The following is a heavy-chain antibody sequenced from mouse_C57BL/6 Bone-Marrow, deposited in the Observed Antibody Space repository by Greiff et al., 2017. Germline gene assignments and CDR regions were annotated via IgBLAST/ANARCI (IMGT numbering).Heavy chain of an antibody. V-gene: IGHV5-17*01. CDR1: GFTFSDYG. Sequence: EVNVVESGGGLVKPGGSLKLSCAASGFTFSDYGMHWVRQAPEKGLEWVAYISSGSSTIYYADTVKGRFTISRDNAKNTLFLQMTSLRSEDTAMYYCARYYGSQSVYAMDYWGQGTSVTVSS. CDR2: ISSGSSTI. J-gene: IGHJ4*01. D-gene: IGHD1-1*01. CDR3: ARYYGSQSVYAMDY.